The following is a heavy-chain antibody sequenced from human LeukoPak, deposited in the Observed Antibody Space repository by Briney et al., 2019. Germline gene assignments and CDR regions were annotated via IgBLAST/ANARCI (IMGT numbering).Heavy chain of an antibody. Sequence: GGSLRLSCAASGFTFSPYTMNWVRQAPGKGLEWVSSISSSSTYIYYADSVKGRFTISTDNAKNSLYLQMSSLRAEDTVVYYCARGSGGQQLIRGYYYMDVWGKGTTVTVSS. J-gene: IGHJ6*03. CDR1: GFTFSPYT. CDR3: ARGSGGQQLIRGYYYMDV. CDR2: ISSSSTYI. D-gene: IGHD6-6*01. V-gene: IGHV3-21*01.